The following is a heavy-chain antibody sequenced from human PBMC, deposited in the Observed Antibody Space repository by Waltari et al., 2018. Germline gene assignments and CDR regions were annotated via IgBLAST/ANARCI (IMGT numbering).Heavy chain of an antibody. D-gene: IGHD3-3*01. CDR3: ARDTPGTIFGENYFDY. Sequence: QVQLVQSGAEVKKPGSSVKVSCKASGGTFSSYALSWVRQAPGQGLEWMGGIIPIFGTANYAQKFQGRVTITADESTSTAYMELSSLRSEDTAVYYCARDTPGTIFGENYFDYWGQGTLVTVSS. CDR1: GGTFSSYA. J-gene: IGHJ4*02. V-gene: IGHV1-69*12. CDR2: IIPIFGTA.